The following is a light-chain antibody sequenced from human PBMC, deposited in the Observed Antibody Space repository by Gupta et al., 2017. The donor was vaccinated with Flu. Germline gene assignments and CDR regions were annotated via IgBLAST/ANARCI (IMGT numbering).Light chain of an antibody. CDR2: GTS. Sequence: ERLTLSCRASQSVDRNHLSLNQQKPGQAPRLLIYGTSNRAPGIPDRFSGGGSGTDFTLTINRLEPEDFALFYCHHYGTSPYTFGQGTKVEIK. CDR3: HHYGTSPYT. V-gene: IGKV3-20*01. CDR1: QSVDRNH. J-gene: IGKJ2*01.